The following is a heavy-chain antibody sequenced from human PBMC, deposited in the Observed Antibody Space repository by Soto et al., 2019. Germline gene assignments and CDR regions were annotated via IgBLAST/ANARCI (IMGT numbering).Heavy chain of an antibody. D-gene: IGHD1-1*01. J-gene: IGHJ6*02. Sequence: GGSLRLSCAASGFTFSSYSMNWVRQAPGKGLEWVSYISSSSSTIYYADSVKGRFTISRDNAKNSLYLQMNSLRDEDTAVYYCARGADGVEVDYYYGMDVWGQGTTVTVSS. V-gene: IGHV3-48*02. CDR2: ISSSSSTI. CDR1: GFTFSSYS. CDR3: ARGADGVEVDYYYGMDV.